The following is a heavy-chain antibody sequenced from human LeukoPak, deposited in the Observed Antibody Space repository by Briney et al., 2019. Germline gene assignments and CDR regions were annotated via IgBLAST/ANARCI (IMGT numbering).Heavy chain of an antibody. J-gene: IGHJ4*02. CDR2: IYHSGSI. Sequence: SETLSLTCTVSGGSISGYYWSWLRQPPGKGLEWIGNIYHSGSISYNPSLKSRVTISVDTSKNQFSLKLTSVPAADTPVYYCARDLREDPYYFDYWGQGTLVTASS. CDR1: GGSISGYY. D-gene: IGHD5/OR15-5a*01. V-gene: IGHV4-59*01. CDR3: ARDLREDPYYFDY.